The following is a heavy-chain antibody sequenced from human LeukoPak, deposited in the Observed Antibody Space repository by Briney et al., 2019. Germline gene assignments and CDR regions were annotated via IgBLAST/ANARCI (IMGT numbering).Heavy chain of an antibody. CDR2: NSLDDNE. D-gene: IGHD3-3*01. CDR3: THRNSDYDFWSGYADWFDA. Sequence: SGPTLAKPTQTLTLTCTFSGFSLRTAGMGLGWIPHPPAKALKRLDSNSLDDNEHYSPSLKNRLTITKDTSKNQVILTMTNMDPVDTATYYCTHRNSDYDFWSGYADWFDAWGQGTLVTVSS. J-gene: IGHJ5*02. V-gene: IGHV2-5*02. CDR1: GFSLRTAGMG.